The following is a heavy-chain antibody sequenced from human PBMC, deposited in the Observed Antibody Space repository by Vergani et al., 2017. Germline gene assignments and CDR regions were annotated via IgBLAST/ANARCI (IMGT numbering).Heavy chain of an antibody. CDR1: GFTFDDYG. CDR3: VRYYYDSSGYLGGMDV. CDR2: INWNGGST. D-gene: IGHD3-22*01. J-gene: IGHJ6*02. V-gene: IGHV3-20*04. Sequence: EVQLVESGGGVVRPGGSLRLSCAASGFTFDDYGMSWVRQAPGKGLEWVSGINWNGGSTGYADSVKGRFTISRDKAKNSLYLQMNSLRAEDTALYYCVRYYYDSSGYLGGMDVWGQGTMVTVSS.